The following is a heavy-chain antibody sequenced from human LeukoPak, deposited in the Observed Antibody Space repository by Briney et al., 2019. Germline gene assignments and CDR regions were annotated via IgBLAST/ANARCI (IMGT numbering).Heavy chain of an antibody. Sequence: SETLSLTCTVSGGSISSSSYYWGWIRQPPGKGLEWIGSIYYSGSTYYNPSLKSRVTISVDTSKNQFSLKLSSVTAADTAVYYCARAFVYYYDSSGLFDYWGQGTLVTVSS. CDR2: IYYSGST. D-gene: IGHD3-22*01. CDR1: GGSISSSSYY. V-gene: IGHV4-39*07. CDR3: ARAFVYYYDSSGLFDY. J-gene: IGHJ4*02.